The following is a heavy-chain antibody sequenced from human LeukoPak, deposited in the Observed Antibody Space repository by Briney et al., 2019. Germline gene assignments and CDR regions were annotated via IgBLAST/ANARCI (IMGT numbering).Heavy chain of an antibody. V-gene: IGHV1-69*04. CDR3: ARGGEQQLVLFDY. Sequence: SVKVSCMASGGTFSSYAISWVRQAPGQGLEWMGRIIPIFGIANYAQKFQGRVTITADKSTSTAYMELSSLRSEDTAVYYCARGGEQQLVLFDYWGQGTLVTVSS. D-gene: IGHD6-13*01. CDR2: IIPIFGIA. J-gene: IGHJ4*02. CDR1: GGTFSSYA.